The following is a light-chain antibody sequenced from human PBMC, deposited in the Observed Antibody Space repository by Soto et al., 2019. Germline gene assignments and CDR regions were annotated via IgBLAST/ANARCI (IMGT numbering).Light chain of an antibody. V-gene: IGLV2-14*01. J-gene: IGLJ2*01. Sequence: QSVLTQPASVSGSPGQSITISCTGTSSDVGRYNYVSWYQLYPGKAPKLMIYEVSNRPSGVSDRFSGSKSGNTASLTISGLQADDEADYYCSSYTRSTTPVFGGGTKVTVL. CDR2: EVS. CDR3: SSYTRSTTPV. CDR1: SSDVGRYNY.